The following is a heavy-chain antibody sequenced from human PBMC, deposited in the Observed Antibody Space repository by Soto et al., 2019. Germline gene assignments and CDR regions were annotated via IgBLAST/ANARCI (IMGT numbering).Heavy chain of an antibody. CDR2: IYYSGST. Sequence: SETLSLTCTVSGGSIGSYYWSWIRQPPGKGLEWIGYIYYSGSTNYNPSLKSRVTISVDTSKNQFSLKLSSVTAADTAVYYCAGTYYDFWSGYYNDYYYMDVWGKGTTVTVSS. CDR1: GGSIGSYY. CDR3: AGTYYDFWSGYYNDYYYMDV. D-gene: IGHD3-3*01. V-gene: IGHV4-59*08. J-gene: IGHJ6*03.